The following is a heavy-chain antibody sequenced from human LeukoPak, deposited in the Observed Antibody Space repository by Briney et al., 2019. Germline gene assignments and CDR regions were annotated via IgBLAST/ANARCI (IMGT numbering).Heavy chain of an antibody. CDR2: IYYSGST. V-gene: IGHV4-61*01. CDR1: GGSISSYPISSYS. J-gene: IGHJ4*02. CDR3: AGDYSSASYRFDY. D-gene: IGHD3-10*01. Sequence: SETLSLTCTVSGGSISSYPISSYSWSWIRQPPGRGLEWIGYIYYSGSTTYNPSLKSRLTISLDTSKNQFSLKLSSVTAADTAVYYCAGDYSSASYRFDYRGQGTLVSVSS.